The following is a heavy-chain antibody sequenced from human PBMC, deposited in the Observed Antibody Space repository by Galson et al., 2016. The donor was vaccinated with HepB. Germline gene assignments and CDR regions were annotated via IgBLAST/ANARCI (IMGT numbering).Heavy chain of an antibody. CDR2: IHRSGNS. Sequence: TLSPTCGVSDDSMSNGAYSWSWIRQPPGKGLEYIGYIHRSGNSYSIPSLKSRVTISMDRSKNQFSLKLSSVTAADTAVYYCVRDLGSYFDLWGQGSLVTVSS. CDR3: VRDLGSYFDL. D-gene: IGHD1-26*01. CDR1: DDSMSNGAYS. J-gene: IGHJ4*02. V-gene: IGHV4-30-2*01.